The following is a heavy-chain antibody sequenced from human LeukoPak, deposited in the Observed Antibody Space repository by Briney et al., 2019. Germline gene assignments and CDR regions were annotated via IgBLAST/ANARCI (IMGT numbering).Heavy chain of an antibody. CDR3: ARGAEGYYDFWSGYYRRYYFDY. CDR1: GYTFTSYG. Sequence: GASVKVSCKASGYTFTSYGISWVRQAPGQGLEWMGWISAYNGNTNYAQKLQGRVTMTTDTSTSTAYMELSSLRSEDTAVYYCARGAEGYYDFWSGYYRRYYFDYWGQGTLVTVSS. D-gene: IGHD3-3*01. J-gene: IGHJ4*02. V-gene: IGHV1-18*01. CDR2: ISAYNGNT.